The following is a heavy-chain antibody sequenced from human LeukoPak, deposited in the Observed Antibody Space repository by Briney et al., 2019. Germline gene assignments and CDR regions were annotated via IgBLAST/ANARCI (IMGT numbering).Heavy chain of an antibody. CDR1: GFTVTNFA. CDR3: VHPTGEGWFYFPY. Sequence: PGGSLRLSCAASGFTVTNFAIAWVRQAPRKGLEWVAAIGGDADGTTYPDRVRGRLFPSTDSSKNTLYLQMHVLTVEDTAVYHCVHPTGEGWFYFPYWGQGTPVTVSS. D-gene: IGHD7-27*01. J-gene: IGHJ4*02. CDR2: IGGDADGT. V-gene: IGHV3-23*01.